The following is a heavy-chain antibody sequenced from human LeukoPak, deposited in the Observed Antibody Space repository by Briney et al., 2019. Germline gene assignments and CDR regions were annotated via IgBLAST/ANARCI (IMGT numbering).Heavy chain of an antibody. Sequence: PGGSLRLSCAASGFIVSSNYMSWVRQAPGKGLEWVSIIYSGGSTYYADSVKGRFTISRDNSKNTLYLQMNSLRAEDTAVYYCAKPRDGYNWGAFDIWGQGTMVTVSS. D-gene: IGHD5-24*01. CDR2: IYSGGST. CDR3: AKPRDGYNWGAFDI. CDR1: GFIVSSNY. J-gene: IGHJ3*02. V-gene: IGHV3-53*01.